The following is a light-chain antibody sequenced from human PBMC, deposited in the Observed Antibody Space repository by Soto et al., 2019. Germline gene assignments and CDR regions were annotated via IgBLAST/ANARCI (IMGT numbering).Light chain of an antibody. CDR1: QSIRKY. CDR2: AAS. J-gene: IGKJ1*01. V-gene: IGKV1-39*01. Sequence: DIQVTLYQYSLSASVGDRVIMTCRSSQSIRKYLNWYQHKPGKVPTLLIYAASSLQSGVPSRFSGSGSGTEFTLTITSLQPEEFATYYCQQSGDTPPWTFGQGTKVDIK. CDR3: QQSGDTPPWT.